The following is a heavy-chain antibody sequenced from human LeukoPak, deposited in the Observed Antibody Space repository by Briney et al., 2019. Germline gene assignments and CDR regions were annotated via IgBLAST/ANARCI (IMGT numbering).Heavy chain of an antibody. CDR3: VRAVVVAASYRFDP. CDR1: GFTLSHYW. D-gene: IGHD2-15*01. CDR2: IKQDGSEM. V-gene: IGHV3-7*03. Sequence: GGSLRLSCAASGFTLSHYWMIWVRQAQRKGLEWVANIKQDGSEMHYVDSVKGRSTISRDNANNSLYLQMNSLRAEDTAVYYCVRAVVVAASYRFDPWGQGTLVTVSS. J-gene: IGHJ5*02.